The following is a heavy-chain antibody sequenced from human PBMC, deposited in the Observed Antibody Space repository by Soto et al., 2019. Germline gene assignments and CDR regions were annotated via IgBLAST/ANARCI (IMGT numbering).Heavy chain of an antibody. D-gene: IGHD3-10*01. J-gene: IGHJ4*02. CDR2: IYYSGST. CDR3: ATLWFGEADY. CDR1: GGSMSTSYY. Sequence: QLQLQESGPGLLKPSETLSLTCTVSGGSMSTSYYWGWIRQPPGKGLEWIGIIYYSGSTYYNQSLKSRVTISVDTSKNQFSLKLTSVTAADAYVYYCATLWFGEADYWGQGTMVTVSS. V-gene: IGHV4-39*01.